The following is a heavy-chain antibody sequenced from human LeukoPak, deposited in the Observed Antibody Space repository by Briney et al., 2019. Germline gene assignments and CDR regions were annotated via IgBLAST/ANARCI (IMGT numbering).Heavy chain of an antibody. V-gene: IGHV3-21*01. CDR2: ISSSSSYI. D-gene: IGHD6-19*01. J-gene: IGHJ4*02. Sequence: PGGSLRLSCAASGFTFSSYSMNWVRQAPGKGLEWVSSISSSSSYIYYADSVKGRFTISRDNAKNSLYLQMNSLRAEDTAVYYCAREARAGSTSFDYWGQGALVTVSS. CDR3: AREARAGSTSFDY. CDR1: GFTFSSYS.